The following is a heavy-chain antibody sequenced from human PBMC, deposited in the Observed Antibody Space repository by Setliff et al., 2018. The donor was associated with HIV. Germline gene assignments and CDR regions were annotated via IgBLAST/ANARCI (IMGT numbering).Heavy chain of an antibody. Sequence: GGSLRLSCAASGFTFSTYAMSWVRQAPGKGLEWVSAISRNGDHTYYTDSVKGRFTISRDNSKNTLYLQMNSLRAEDTAVYYCAKHRDFGSGSYFDHWGQGTKVTVSS. V-gene: IGHV3-23*01. CDR3: AKHRDFGSGSYFDH. J-gene: IGHJ4*02. CDR2: ISRNGDHT. D-gene: IGHD3-10*01. CDR1: GFTFSTYA.